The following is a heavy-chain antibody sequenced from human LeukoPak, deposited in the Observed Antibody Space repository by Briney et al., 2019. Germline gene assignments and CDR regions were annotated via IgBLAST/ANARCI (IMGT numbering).Heavy chain of an antibody. J-gene: IGHJ4*02. Sequence: GGSLRLSCAASGFTFSSYWMHWVRQRPGKGLVWVSRIHLDGRSTNYADSVKGRFTISRDNAKNTLSLEMNSLRPEDTAVYYCARGGSPSDYWGQGTLVSVSS. CDR2: IHLDGRST. CDR3: ARGGSPSDY. CDR1: GFTFSSYW. D-gene: IGHD3-16*01. V-gene: IGHV3-74*01.